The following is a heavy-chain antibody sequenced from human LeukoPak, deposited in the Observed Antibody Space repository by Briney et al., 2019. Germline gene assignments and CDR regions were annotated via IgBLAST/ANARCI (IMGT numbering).Heavy chain of an antibody. Sequence: ASVKVSCKVSGHSLTDLSIHWVRQAPGKGLEWMGGFDIEDAETIYGQEFEGRVIMTEDTATETAYMELSSLKYEDTAVYYCVAEVVEVTMGDYWGQGTLVTVSS. CDR2: FDIEDAET. V-gene: IGHV1-24*01. D-gene: IGHD4-11*01. J-gene: IGHJ4*02. CDR3: VAEVVEVTMGDY. CDR1: GHSLTDLS.